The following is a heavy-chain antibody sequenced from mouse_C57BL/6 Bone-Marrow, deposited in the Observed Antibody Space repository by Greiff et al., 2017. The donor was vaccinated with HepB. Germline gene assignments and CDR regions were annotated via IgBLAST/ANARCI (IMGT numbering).Heavy chain of an antibody. V-gene: IGHV1-55*01. J-gene: IGHJ4*01. Sequence: QVQLQQPGAELVKPGASVKMSCKASGYTFTSYWITWVKQRPGQGLEWIGDIYPGSGSTNYNEKFKSKATLTVDTSSSTAYMQLSSLTSEDSAVYYCARRGIYYDYDPGYYAMDYWGQGTSVTVSA. CDR2: IYPGSGST. D-gene: IGHD2-4*01. CDR3: ARRGIYYDYDPGYYAMDY. CDR1: GYTFTSYW.